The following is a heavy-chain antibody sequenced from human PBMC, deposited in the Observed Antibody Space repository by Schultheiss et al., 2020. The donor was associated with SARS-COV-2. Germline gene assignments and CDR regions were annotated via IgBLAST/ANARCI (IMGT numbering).Heavy chain of an antibody. J-gene: IGHJ4*02. Sequence: SETLSLTCAVSGGSISSSNWWSWVRQPPGKGLEWIGEINHSGSTNYNPSLKSRVTISVDTSKNQFSLKLSSVTAADTAVYYCATTELGYYYDSSGYYSGWGQGTLVTVSS. CDR1: GGSISSSNW. CDR3: ATTELGYYYDSSGYYSG. CDR2: INHSGST. D-gene: IGHD3-22*01. V-gene: IGHV4-4*02.